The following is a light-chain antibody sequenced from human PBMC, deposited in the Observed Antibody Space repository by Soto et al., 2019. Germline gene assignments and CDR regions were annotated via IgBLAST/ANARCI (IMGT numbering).Light chain of an antibody. CDR2: DTS. Sequence: EIVLTHSPCTLSFSPGETATLSCRASQSVNSGYLAWYQHTPGQAPRLLIYDTSTRATGISDRFSGSGSGTDFTLTISRLEPEDFAVFSCQQYGSSPRTFGQGTKVDIK. CDR3: QQYGSSPRT. V-gene: IGKV3-20*01. J-gene: IGKJ1*01. CDR1: QSVNSGY.